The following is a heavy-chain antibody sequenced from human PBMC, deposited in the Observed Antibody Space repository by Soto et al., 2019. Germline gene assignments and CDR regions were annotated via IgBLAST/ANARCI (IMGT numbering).Heavy chain of an antibody. D-gene: IGHD3-16*02. Sequence: GGSLRLSCVTSAFTFSRNTMHWVRQSPGKGLEWVSSITSSGSYVYYADSVKGRFSASRDNAKNSLSLQMVSLRPDETAIYLCVKDEGIEAMDVWGQGTMVTVSS. J-gene: IGHJ6*02. CDR1: AFTFSRNT. V-gene: IGHV3-21*01. CDR3: VKDEGIEAMDV. CDR2: ITSSGSYV.